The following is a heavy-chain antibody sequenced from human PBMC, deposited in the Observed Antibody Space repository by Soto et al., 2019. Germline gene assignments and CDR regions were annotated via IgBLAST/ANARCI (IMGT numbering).Heavy chain of an antibody. CDR1: GFTFSSYG. CDR3: ARDVGYGVYYFDY. CDR2: IWYDGSNK. D-gene: IGHD5-18*01. J-gene: IGHJ4*02. Sequence: GGSLRLSCAASGFTFSSYGMHWVRQAPGKGLEWVAVIWYDGSNKYYADSVKGRFTISRDNSKNTLYLQMNSLRAEDTAVYYCARDVGYGVYYFDYWGQGTLVTVSS. V-gene: IGHV3-33*01.